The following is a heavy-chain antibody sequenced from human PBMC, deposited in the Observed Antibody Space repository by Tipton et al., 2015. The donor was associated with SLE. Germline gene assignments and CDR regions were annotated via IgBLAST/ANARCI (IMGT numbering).Heavy chain of an antibody. CDR3: ARYGTYDGSRYFQH. D-gene: IGHD1-26*01. CDR1: SGSISSYY. V-gene: IGHV4-59*01. CDR2: IYTSGST. J-gene: IGHJ1*01. Sequence: TLSLTCTVSSGSISSYYWTWIRQPPGKGLEWIGYIYTSGSTNYNPSLKSRVTISVDTSKNQFSLKLSSVTAADTAVYYCARYGTYDGSRYFQHWGQGTLVTVPS.